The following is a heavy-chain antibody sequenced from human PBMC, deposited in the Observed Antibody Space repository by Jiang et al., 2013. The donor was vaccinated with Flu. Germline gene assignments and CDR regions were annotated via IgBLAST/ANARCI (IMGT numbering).Heavy chain of an antibody. CDR3: AKDSPYGWELLGYYYGMDV. V-gene: IGHV3-23*04. Sequence: VQLVESGGGLVQPGGSLRLSCAASGFTFSSYAMSWVRQAPGKGLEWVSAISGSGGSTYYADSVKGRFTISRDNSKNTLYLQMYSLRAEDTAVYYCAKDSPYGWELLGYYYGMDVWGQGTTVTVSS. CDR2: ISGSGGST. CDR1: GFTFSSYA. D-gene: IGHD1-26*01. J-gene: IGHJ6*02.